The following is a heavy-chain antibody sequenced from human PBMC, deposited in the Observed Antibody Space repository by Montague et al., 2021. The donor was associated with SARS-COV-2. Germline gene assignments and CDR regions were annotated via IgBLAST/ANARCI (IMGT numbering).Heavy chain of an antibody. CDR1: GRPLNSGCYY. CDR3: ARDGHSNYNYLDP. CDR2: VYHTGRT. J-gene: IGHJ5*02. V-gene: IGHV4-31*03. Sequence: TLSLTCTVSGRPLNSGCYYWTWIRRHPGKGLEWIGYVYHTGRTYYNPSLKSRVTMSIDMSKNQFSLNLTSVTAADTALYYCARDGHSNYNYLDPWGPGILVTVSS. D-gene: IGHD4-11*01.